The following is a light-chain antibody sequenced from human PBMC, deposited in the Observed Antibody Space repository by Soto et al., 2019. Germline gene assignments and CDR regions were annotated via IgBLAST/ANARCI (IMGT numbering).Light chain of an antibody. CDR3: QQYNNWPPYT. CDR2: GAS. V-gene: IGKV3-15*01. J-gene: IGKJ2*01. Sequence: EIVMTQSPATLSESPGERVTLSCRASQSVSSNLAWYQQKPGQAPRLLIYGASTRATGIPARFSGSGSGTEFTLTISSLQSEDFAVYYCQQYNNWPPYTFGQGTKLEIK. CDR1: QSVSSN.